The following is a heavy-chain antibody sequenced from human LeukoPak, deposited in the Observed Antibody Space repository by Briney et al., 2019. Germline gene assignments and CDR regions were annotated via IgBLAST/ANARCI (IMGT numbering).Heavy chain of an antibody. D-gene: IGHD4-17*01. CDR1: GVTFSSYA. J-gene: IGHJ5*02. CDR2: ISGSGGST. Sequence: GGSLRLSCAASGVTFSSYAMSWVRQAPGEGLEWVSAISGSGGSTYYADSMRGRFTISRDNSRNILYLQMNSLRVEDTAVYYCAKCYGDYVNWFDPWGQGTLVTVSS. CDR3: AKCYGDYVNWFDP. V-gene: IGHV3-23*01.